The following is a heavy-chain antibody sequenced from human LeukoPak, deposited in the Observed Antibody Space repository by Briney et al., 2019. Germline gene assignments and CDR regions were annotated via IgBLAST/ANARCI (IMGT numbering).Heavy chain of an antibody. V-gene: IGHV3-7*01. J-gene: IGHJ6*03. CDR3: ARKELELIYYYMDV. D-gene: IGHD1-7*01. CDR2: IKQDGSEK. CDR1: GFTFSSYW. Sequence: GGSLRLSCAASGFTFSSYWMSWVRQAPGKGLEWVANIKQDGSEKYYVDSVKGRFTISRDNAKNSLYLQMNSLRAEDTAVYYCARKELELIYYYMDVWGKGTTVTVSS.